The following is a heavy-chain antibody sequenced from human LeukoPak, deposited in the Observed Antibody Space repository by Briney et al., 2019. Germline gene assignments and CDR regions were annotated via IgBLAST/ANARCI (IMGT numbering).Heavy chain of an antibody. CDR2: ISSSGSYI. V-gene: IGHV3-21*01. J-gene: IGHJ4*02. CDR3: ARADTTGGYYFDY. Sequence: GGSLRLSCAASGFTFSSYAMSWVRQAPGKGLEWVSSISSSGSYIYFADSLKGRFTISRDNAKNSLYLQMNSLRAEDTAVYYCARADTTGGYYFDYWGQGTLVTVSS. D-gene: IGHD4-17*01. CDR1: GFTFSSYA.